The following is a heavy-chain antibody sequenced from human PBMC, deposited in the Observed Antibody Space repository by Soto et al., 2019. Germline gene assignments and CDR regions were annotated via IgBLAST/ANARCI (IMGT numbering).Heavy chain of an antibody. V-gene: IGHV3-74*01. Sequence: EVQLVESGGGLVQPGGSLRLSCEASGFTFSRYWMHWVRQAPGEGLVWVSRISNDGGTTNYADSVRGRFIFSRDNAKNTLYLQMNSLRAEDTAVYFCAREEATSSWSPLDYWGQGSLVSVSS. J-gene: IGHJ4*02. CDR3: AREEATSSWSPLDY. D-gene: IGHD6-19*01. CDR1: GFTFSRYW. CDR2: ISNDGGTT.